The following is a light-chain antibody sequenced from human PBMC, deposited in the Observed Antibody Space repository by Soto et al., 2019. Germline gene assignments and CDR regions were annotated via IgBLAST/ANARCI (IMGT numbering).Light chain of an antibody. J-gene: IGKJ4*01. CDR3: QQYNDWPLT. V-gene: IGKV3D-15*01. CDR2: GAS. CDR1: QTIASV. Sequence: EIVLTQSPGTLSLSPGDRATLSCRASQTIASVSLAWYQQKPGQTPRLLIYGASTRPTGIPARFSGSGSGTEFTLTIISLQSEDSAVYYCQQYNDWPLTFGGGTKVEIK.